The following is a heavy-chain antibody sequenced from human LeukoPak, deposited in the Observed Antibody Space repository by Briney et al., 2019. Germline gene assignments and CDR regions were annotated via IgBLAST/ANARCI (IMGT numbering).Heavy chain of an antibody. V-gene: IGHV4-34*01. CDR2: INHSGST. D-gene: IGHD3-3*01. J-gene: IGHJ4*02. CDR1: GGSFSGYY. CDR3: ARVLTIFGVVIQYYFDY. Sequence: SEILSLTCAVYGGSFSGYYWSWIRQPPGKGLEWIGEINHSGSTNYNPSLKSRVTISVDTSKNQFSLKLSSVTAADTAVYYCARVLTIFGVVIQYYFDYWGQGTLVTVSS.